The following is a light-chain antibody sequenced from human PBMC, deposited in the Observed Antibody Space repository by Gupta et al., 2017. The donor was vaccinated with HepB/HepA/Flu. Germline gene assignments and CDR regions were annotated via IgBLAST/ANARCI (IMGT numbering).Light chain of an antibody. CDR1: LSVSSY. J-gene: IGKJ2*01. Sequence: EIVLIHSPPTLSLSPGERATLSCRASLSVSSYLAWYQQKPGQAPRLLIYDASKRATGIPARFSGSGSGTDFNLTISSIEPEDFAVYYCQQRSNGPPMYTFGQGTKVEIK. V-gene: IGKV3-11*01. CDR3: QQRSNGPPMYT. CDR2: DAS.